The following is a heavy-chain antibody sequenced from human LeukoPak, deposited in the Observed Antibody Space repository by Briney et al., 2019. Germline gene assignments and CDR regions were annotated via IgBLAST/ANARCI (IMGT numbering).Heavy chain of an antibody. CDR2: ISGSGGST. CDR3: AKDYYYDSSGYYCYFDY. V-gene: IGHV3-23*01. J-gene: IGHJ4*02. CDR1: GFTFSSYA. D-gene: IGHD3-22*01. Sequence: PGGSLRLSSAAPGFTFSSYAMSWVRQAPGKGLEWVSAISGSGGSTYYADSVKGRFTISRDNSKNTLYLQMNSLRAEDTAVYYCAKDYYYDSSGYYCYFDYWGQGTLVTVSS.